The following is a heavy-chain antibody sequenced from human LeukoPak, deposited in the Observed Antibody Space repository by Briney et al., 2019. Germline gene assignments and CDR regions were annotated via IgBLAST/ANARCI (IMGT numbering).Heavy chain of an antibody. J-gene: IGHJ6*03. CDR2: IIPIFGTA. Sequence: VASVKVSCKASGGTFSSYAISWVRQAPGQGLEWMGGIIPIFGTANYAQKFQGRVTITTDESTSTAYMELSSLRSEDTAVYYCARARLQNPTVTTELDYYYMDVWGKGTTVTVSS. CDR3: ARARLQNPTVTTELDYYYMDV. D-gene: IGHD4-11*01. CDR1: GGTFSSYA. V-gene: IGHV1-69*05.